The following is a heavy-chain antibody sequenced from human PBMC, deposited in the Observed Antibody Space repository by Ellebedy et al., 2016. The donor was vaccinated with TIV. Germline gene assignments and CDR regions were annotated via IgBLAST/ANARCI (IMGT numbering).Heavy chain of an antibody. Sequence: RVSCKGSGYSFTSYWIGWVRQMPGKGLEWMGIIYPGDSDTRYSPSFQGQVTISADKSISTAYLQWSSLKASDTAMYYCARGDYYEDPNWFDPWGQGTLVTVSS. J-gene: IGHJ5*02. D-gene: IGHD2-21*02. V-gene: IGHV5-51*01. CDR3: ARGDYYEDPNWFDP. CDR1: GYSFTSYW. CDR2: IYPGDSDT.